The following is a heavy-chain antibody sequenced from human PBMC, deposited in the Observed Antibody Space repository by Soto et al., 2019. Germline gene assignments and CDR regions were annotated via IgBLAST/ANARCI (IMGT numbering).Heavy chain of an antibody. CDR3: ARGGDWQFDY. D-gene: IGHD2-21*02. CDR1: GDSISSDKW. V-gene: IGHV4-4*02. J-gene: IGHJ4*02. CDR2: IHHSGRT. Sequence: SETLSLTCAVSGDSISSDKWWSWVRQPPGKGLEWIGEIHHSGRTNYNPSLKSRVTILVEKSKNQVSLELSSMTAADTAVYYCARGGDWQFDYWGQGTLVTVFS.